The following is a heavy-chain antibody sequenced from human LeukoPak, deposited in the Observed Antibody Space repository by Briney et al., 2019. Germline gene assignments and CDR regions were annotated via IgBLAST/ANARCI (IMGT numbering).Heavy chain of an antibody. V-gene: IGHV1-46*01. D-gene: IGHD2-15*01. CDR3: ARGFCSGGSCYSYDY. Sequence: ASVKVSCKASGYTFSTYYMHWVRQAPGQGLEWMGVIDSSGGSTNYARKFQGRVTMTSDTSTSTVYMELSSLRSEDTAVYYCARGFCSGGSCYSYDYWGQGTLVTVSS. CDR1: GYTFSTYY. J-gene: IGHJ4*02. CDR2: IDSSGGST.